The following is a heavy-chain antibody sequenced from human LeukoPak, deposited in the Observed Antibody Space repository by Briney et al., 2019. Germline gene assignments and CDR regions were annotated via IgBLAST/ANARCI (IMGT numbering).Heavy chain of an antibody. CDR3: AKTARVPDY. V-gene: IGHV3-11*06. Sequence: GGSLRLSCAASGFIFSDFYMSWVRQAAGKGLEYIAYISPSSHDIIYADSVKGRFTISMDNAKNSLHLQMNSLRAEDTAVYYCAKTARVPDYWGQGTQVTVSS. J-gene: IGHJ4*02. D-gene: IGHD6-6*01. CDR1: GFIFSDFY. CDR2: ISPSSHDI.